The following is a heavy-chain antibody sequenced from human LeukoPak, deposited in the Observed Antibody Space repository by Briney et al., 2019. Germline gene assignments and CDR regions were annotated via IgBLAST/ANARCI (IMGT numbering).Heavy chain of an antibody. Sequence: GGSLRLSCAASGFTFSSYSMNWVRQAPGKGLEWVSSISSSSSYIYYADSVKGRFTISRDNAKNSLYLQMNSLRAEDTAVYYCARQLELGGYYYYYYMDVWGKGTTVTISS. D-gene: IGHD1-1*01. V-gene: IGHV3-21*01. CDR1: GFTFSSYS. CDR2: ISSSSSYI. J-gene: IGHJ6*03. CDR3: ARQLELGGYYYYYYMDV.